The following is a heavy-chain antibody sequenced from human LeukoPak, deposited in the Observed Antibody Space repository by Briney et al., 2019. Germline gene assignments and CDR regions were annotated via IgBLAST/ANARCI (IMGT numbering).Heavy chain of an antibody. CDR3: ARNWATWAVAGTRYFDY. CDR2: ISSGSKYI. Sequence: GGSLTLSCAASGFSFSSYSMNWVRQAPGKGLEWVSSISSGSKYIYNADSLKGRFTISRDNAKNSLYLQMNSLRAEDTAVYYCARNWATWAVAGTRYFDYWGQGTLVTVSS. J-gene: IGHJ4*02. CDR1: GFSFSSYS. V-gene: IGHV3-21*01. D-gene: IGHD6-19*01.